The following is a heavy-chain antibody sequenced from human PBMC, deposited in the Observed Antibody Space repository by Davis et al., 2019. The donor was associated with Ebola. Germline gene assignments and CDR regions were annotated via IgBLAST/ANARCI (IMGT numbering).Heavy chain of an antibody. D-gene: IGHD1-7*01. CDR1: GFTFSGLD. CDR3: ARELVAGRHHFDN. Sequence: GGSLRLSCAASGFTFSGLDMSWVRQAPGKGLEWVSLLSGSGDGKYYADSVRGRFTISRDNSKNTLYLQMDSLTAEDTAVYYCARELVAGRHHFDNRGQGTLVTVSS. CDR2: LSGSGDGK. V-gene: IGHV3-23*01. J-gene: IGHJ4*02.